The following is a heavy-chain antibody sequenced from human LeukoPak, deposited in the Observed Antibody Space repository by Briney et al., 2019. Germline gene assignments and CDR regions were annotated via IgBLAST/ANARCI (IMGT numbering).Heavy chain of an antibody. CDR2: IANDGRT. CDR1: GFTFSSYS. V-gene: IGHV3-53*01. J-gene: IGHJ4*02. D-gene: IGHD6-19*01. CDR3: ARDDTSCGYYEFGY. Sequence: GGSLSLSCAASGFTFSSYSMNWVRQAPGKGLECVSVIANDGRTYYANSVKGRFTISRDISKNLVYLQMNSLTAADTAVYYCARDDTSCGYYEFGYWGQGTLVTVSS.